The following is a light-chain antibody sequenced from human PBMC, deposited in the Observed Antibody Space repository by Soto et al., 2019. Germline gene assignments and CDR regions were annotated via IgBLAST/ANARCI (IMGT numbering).Light chain of an antibody. CDR1: SSNIGAGYD. CDR2: GNS. J-gene: IGLJ1*01. CDR3: QSYDRSLSGG. V-gene: IGLV1-40*01. Sequence: QSVLTQPPSVSGAPGQRVTISCTESSSNIGAGYDVHWYQQFPGTAPKLLIYGNSNRPSGVPDRFSGSKSGTSASLAITGLQAEDEADYYCQSYDRSLSGGFGYGTKVTVL.